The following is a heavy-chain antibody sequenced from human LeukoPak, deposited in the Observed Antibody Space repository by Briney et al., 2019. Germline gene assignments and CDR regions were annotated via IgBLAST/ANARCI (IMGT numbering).Heavy chain of an antibody. D-gene: IGHD6-13*01. V-gene: IGHV7-4-1*02. CDR1: GYTFTSYA. J-gene: IGHJ3*02. CDR3: ARVTSSSWGDAFDI. Sequence: ASVTVSCKASGYTFTSYAINWVRQAPGQGLEWMGWINTNTGNPTYAQGFTGRFVFSLDTSVSTAYLQISSLKAEDTAVYYCARVTSSSWGDAFDIWGQGTMVTVSS. CDR2: INTNTGNP.